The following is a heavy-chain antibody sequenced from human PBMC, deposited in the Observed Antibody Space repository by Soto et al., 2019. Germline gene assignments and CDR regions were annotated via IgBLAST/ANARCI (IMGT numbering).Heavy chain of an antibody. J-gene: IGHJ5*02. CDR3: ARDLEVDCSSTSCYYNWFDP. CDR1: GGTFSSYA. D-gene: IGHD2-2*01. Sequence: ASVKVSCKASGGTFSSYAISWVRQAPGQGLEWMGGIIPIFGTANYAQKFQGRVTITADESTSTAYMELSSLRSEDTAVYYCARDLEVDCSSTSCYYNWFDPGAREPWSPSPQ. V-gene: IGHV1-69*13. CDR2: IIPIFGTA.